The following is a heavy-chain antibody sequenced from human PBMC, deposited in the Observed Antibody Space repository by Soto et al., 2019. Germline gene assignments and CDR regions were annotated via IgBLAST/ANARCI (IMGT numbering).Heavy chain of an antibody. Sequence: ASVKVSCKASGFTFTKYAIIWVRQAPGQGLEWMGWISADNGYTDYAPHLQGRVTMTTDTSTSTAYMELRSLRSDDTAVYYCARRPYCSGGSCYVFYFDYWGQGTQVTVSS. CDR2: ISADNGYT. CDR3: ARRPYCSGGSCYVFYFDY. CDR1: GFTFTKYA. J-gene: IGHJ4*02. V-gene: IGHV1-18*01. D-gene: IGHD2-15*01.